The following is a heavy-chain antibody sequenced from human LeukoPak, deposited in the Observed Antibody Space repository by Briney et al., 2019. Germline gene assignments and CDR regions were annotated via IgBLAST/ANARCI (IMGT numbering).Heavy chain of an antibody. J-gene: IGHJ4*02. CDR1: GGSFSGYY. CDR2: INHSGST. V-gene: IGHV4-34*01. D-gene: IGHD3-10*01. Sequence: SETLSLTCAVYGGSFSGYYWSWIRQPPGKGLEWIGEINHSGSTNYNPSLKSRVTISVDTSKNQFSLKLSSVTAADTAVYYCARSPRHYYGSGSTDYWGQGTLVTVSS. CDR3: ARSPRHYYGSGSTDY.